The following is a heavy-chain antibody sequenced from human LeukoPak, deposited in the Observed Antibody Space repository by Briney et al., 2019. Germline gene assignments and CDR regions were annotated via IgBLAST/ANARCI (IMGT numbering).Heavy chain of an antibody. D-gene: IGHD5-12*01. CDR2: IIPIFGTA. CDR3: ARGRAIVATIRDRRWEAYYFDY. V-gene: IGHV1-69*06. CDR1: GGTFSSYA. Sequence: SVKVSCKASGGTFSSYAISWVRQAPGQGLEWMGGIIPIFGTANYAQKFQGRVTITADKSTSTAYMELSSLRSEDTAVYYCARGRAIVATIRDRRWEAYYFDYWGQGTLVTVSS. J-gene: IGHJ4*02.